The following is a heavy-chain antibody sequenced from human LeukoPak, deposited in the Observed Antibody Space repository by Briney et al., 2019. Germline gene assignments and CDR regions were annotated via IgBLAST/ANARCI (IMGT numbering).Heavy chain of an antibody. D-gene: IGHD2-2*01. CDR1: GFTFSCYG. V-gene: IGHV3-30*18. Sequence: GGSLRLSCAASGFTFSCYGMHWVRQAPGKGLEWVAVISYDGSNKYYADSVKGRFTISRDNSKNTLYLQMNSLRAEDTAVYYCAKALFVVVPAAPFDYWGQGTLVTVSS. CDR3: AKALFVVVPAAPFDY. CDR2: ISYDGSNK. J-gene: IGHJ4*02.